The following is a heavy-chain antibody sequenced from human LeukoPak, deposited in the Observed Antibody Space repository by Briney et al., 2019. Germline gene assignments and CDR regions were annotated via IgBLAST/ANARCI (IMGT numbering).Heavy chain of an antibody. D-gene: IGHD3-22*01. J-gene: IGHJ5*02. CDR1: GGSISSSNW. CDR2: IYHSGST. Sequence: SETLSLTCAVSGGSISSSNWWNWVRQPPGKGLEWIGQIYHSGSTNYNPSLKTRVTISVDKSKSQFSLNLTSVTAADTAVYYCAREKIGYYDGSGRGWFDPWGQGTLVTVSS. V-gene: IGHV4-4*02. CDR3: AREKIGYYDGSGRGWFDP.